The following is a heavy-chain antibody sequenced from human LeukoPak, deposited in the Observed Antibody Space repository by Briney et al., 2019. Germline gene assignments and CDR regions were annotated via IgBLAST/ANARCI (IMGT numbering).Heavy chain of an antibody. J-gene: IGHJ6*02. Sequence: PSETLSLTCAVYGGSFSGYYWSWIRQPPGKGLEWIGEISHSGSTNYNPSLKSRVTISVDASKNQFSLKLSSVTAADTAVYYCARGNYGSGSYYFRIGGPYYYYGMDVWGQGTTVTVSS. CDR1: GGSFSGYY. V-gene: IGHV4-34*01. CDR3: ARGNYGSGSYYFRIGGPYYYYGMDV. CDR2: ISHSGST. D-gene: IGHD3-10*01.